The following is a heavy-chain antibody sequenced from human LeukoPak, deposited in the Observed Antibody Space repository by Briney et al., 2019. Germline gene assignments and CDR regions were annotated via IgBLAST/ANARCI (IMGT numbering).Heavy chain of an antibody. CDR1: GGSFSGYY. D-gene: IGHD2-2*02. V-gene: IGHV4-34*01. CDR3: ARVARYPKVSPLEDDY. Sequence: SETLSLTCAVYGGSFSGYYWSWIRQPPGKGLEWIGEINHSGSTNYNPSLKSRVTISVDTSKNQFSLKLSYVTAEDTAVYYCARVARYPKVSPLEDDYWGQGTLVTVSS. CDR2: INHSGST. J-gene: IGHJ4*02.